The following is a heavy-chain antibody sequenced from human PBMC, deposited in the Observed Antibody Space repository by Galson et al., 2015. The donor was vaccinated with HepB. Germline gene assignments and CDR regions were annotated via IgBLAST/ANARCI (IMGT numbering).Heavy chain of an antibody. Sequence: TLSLTCTVSGGSISSGDYYWSWIRQPPGKGLEWIGYIYYSGSTYYNPSLKSRVTISVDTSKNQFSLKLSSVTAADTAVYYCARDVGYGGNSEIHWYFDLWGRGTLVTVSS. V-gene: IGHV4-30-4*01. CDR3: ARDVGYGGNSEIHWYFDL. CDR2: IYYSGST. J-gene: IGHJ2*01. CDR1: GGSISSGDYY. D-gene: IGHD4-23*01.